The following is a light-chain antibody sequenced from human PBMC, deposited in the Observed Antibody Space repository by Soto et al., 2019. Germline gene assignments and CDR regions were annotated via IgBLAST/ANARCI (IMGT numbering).Light chain of an antibody. Sequence: PGERVTLSCRASQSVSRSYLTWYQQKPGQAPRLLIYGASTRATGIPARFSGSGSGTDFTLTISSLQPEDFAVYYCQQDYHLPPWTFGQGTEVETK. V-gene: IGKV3D-7*01. J-gene: IGKJ1*01. CDR2: GAS. CDR3: QQDYHLPPWT. CDR1: QSVSRSY.